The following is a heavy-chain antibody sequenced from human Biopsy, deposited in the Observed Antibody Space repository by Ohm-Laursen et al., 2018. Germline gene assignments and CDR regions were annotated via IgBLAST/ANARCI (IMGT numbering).Heavy chain of an antibody. D-gene: IGHD1-26*01. Sequence: SDTLSLTCAVFGKTFSDYQWSWIRQPPGKGLEWIGQINQAGTTNYNPSLKSRVSISADAPKYEFSLRLTSVTAADTAVYYCARHAPSYSGSYWRYFDLWGRGTLVTVSS. V-gene: IGHV4-34*01. CDR3: ARHAPSYSGSYWRYFDL. CDR2: INQAGTT. CDR1: GKTFSDYQ. J-gene: IGHJ2*01.